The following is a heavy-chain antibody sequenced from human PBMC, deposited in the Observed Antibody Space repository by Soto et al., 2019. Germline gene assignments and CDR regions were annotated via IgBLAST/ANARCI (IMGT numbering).Heavy chain of an antibody. CDR3: SRAGILTTPYYDY. J-gene: IGHJ4*01. V-gene: IGHV3-72*01. Sequence: GGPLRLSCAAFGCTFSDHYMGWIRQAPGKGLEWVGRIRNKANSYTTEYAASVKGRFTISRDDSKNSLFLQMNSLKTEDTAVYYCSRAGILTTPYYDYWGQGTLVTVSS. CDR1: GCTFSDHY. D-gene: IGHD4-4*01. CDR2: IRNKANSYTT.